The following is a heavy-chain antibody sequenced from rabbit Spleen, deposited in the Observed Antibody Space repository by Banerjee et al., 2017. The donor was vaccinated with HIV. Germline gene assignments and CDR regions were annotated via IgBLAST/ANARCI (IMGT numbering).Heavy chain of an antibody. Sequence: QEQLVESGGGLVKPGASLTLTCKASGFSFNSGYDMCWVRQAPGKGLEWIACIYAGSNSNTYSATWAKGRFTISKTSSTTVTLQMTSLTAADTATYFCARDTSTSFSTYGMDLWGPGTLVTVS. CDR2: IYAGSNSNT. D-gene: IGHD1-1*01. CDR3: ARDTSTSFSTYGMDL. CDR1: GFSFNSGYD. V-gene: IGHV1S45*01. J-gene: IGHJ6*01.